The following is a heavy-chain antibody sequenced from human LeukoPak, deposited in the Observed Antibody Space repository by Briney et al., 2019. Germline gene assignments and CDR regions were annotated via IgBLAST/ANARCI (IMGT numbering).Heavy chain of an antibody. J-gene: IGHJ4*02. Sequence: GGTLRLSCAASGFTFSSYGMTWVRQAPGKGLEWVSAISGSGGSTYYADSVKGRFTISRDNSKNTLYLQMNSLRAEDTAVYYCAKDADYGGSADLDYWGQGTLVTVSS. V-gene: IGHV3-23*01. CDR3: AKDADYGGSADLDY. D-gene: IGHD4-23*01. CDR1: GFTFSSYG. CDR2: ISGSGGST.